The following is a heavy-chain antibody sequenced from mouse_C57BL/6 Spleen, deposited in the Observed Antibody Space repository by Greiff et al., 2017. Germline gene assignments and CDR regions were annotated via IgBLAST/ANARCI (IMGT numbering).Heavy chain of an antibody. Sequence: VQLQQPGAELARPGASVKMSCKASGYTFTSYTMHWVKQRPGQGLEWIGYINPSSGYTKYNQKFKDKATLTADKSSSTAYMQLSSLTSEDSAVYSCARGVTSVVVDYWGQGTTLTVSS. D-gene: IGHD1-1*01. V-gene: IGHV1-4*01. CDR2: INPSSGYT. J-gene: IGHJ2*01. CDR1: GYTFTSYT. CDR3: ARGVTSVVVDY.